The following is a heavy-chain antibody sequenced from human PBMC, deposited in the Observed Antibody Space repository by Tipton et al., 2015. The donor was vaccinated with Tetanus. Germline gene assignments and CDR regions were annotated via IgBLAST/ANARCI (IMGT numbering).Heavy chain of an antibody. V-gene: IGHV4-31*03. CDR3: ARDQARGARGWNYFDY. Sequence: TLSLTCTVSGGSVSSGAYCWSWIRQHPGKGLESIGCISSRGSTYYNPSLTSRVSISVDTSKNQFSLKLKSVTAADTAVYYCARDQARGARGWNYFDYWGQGSLVTVSS. J-gene: IGHJ4*02. CDR1: GGSVSSGAYC. D-gene: IGHD1-26*01. CDR2: ISSRGST.